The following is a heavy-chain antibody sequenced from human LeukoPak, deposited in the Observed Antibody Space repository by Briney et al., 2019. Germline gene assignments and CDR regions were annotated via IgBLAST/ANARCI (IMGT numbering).Heavy chain of an antibody. CDR2: IKADGSET. Sequence: GETLRLSCSASGFTFSSNWMSWVRQAPGKGLEWVANIKADGSETYHVDSVKGRFTISRDNAKNSLYLQMNSLRAEDTAVYYCVKGGTNFASWGQGTLVTVSS. V-gene: IGHV3-7*04. CDR1: GFTFSSNW. CDR3: VKGGTNFAS. D-gene: IGHD2-15*01. J-gene: IGHJ4*02.